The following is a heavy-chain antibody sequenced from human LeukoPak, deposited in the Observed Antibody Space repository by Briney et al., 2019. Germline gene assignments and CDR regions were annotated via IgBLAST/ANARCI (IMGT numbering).Heavy chain of an antibody. CDR1: GFTFTDYW. CDR2: IKQDGSQK. V-gene: IGHV3-7*01. J-gene: IGHJ4*02. Sequence: GGSLRLSCAASGFTFTDYWMSWVRQAPGKGLEWVANIKQDGSQKYYVDSVKGQFTISRDNAKNSLYLQMNSLGAEHTAVYYCARWGHTSSRWTQYGFDSRGQGTLVTVSS. D-gene: IGHD6-13*01. CDR3: ARWGHTSSRWTQYGFDS.